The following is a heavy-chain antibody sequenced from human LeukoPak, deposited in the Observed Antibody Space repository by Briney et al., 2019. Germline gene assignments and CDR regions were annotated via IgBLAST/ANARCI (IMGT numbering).Heavy chain of an antibody. D-gene: IGHD3-22*01. Sequence: GGSLRLSCTASGFTFGDYAMSWVRQAPGKGLEWVGFIRSKAYGGTTEYAASVKGRFTISRDDSKSIAYLQMNRLKTEDTAVYYCTSDRRVGYYDSSGYSVGYWGQGTLVTVSS. CDR3: TSDRRVGYYDSSGYSVGY. CDR1: GFTFGDYA. J-gene: IGHJ4*02. V-gene: IGHV3-49*04. CDR2: IRSKAYGGTT.